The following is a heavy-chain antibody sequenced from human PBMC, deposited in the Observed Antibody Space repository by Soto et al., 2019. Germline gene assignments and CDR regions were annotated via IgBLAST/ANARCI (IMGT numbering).Heavy chain of an antibody. CDR1: GFTFSSYA. CDR3: AKLTIFGVVIQDPFDY. Sequence: GGSLRLSCAASGFTFSSYAMSWVRQAPGKGLEWVSAISGSGGSTYYADSVKGRFTISRDNSKNTLYLQMNSLRAEDTAVYYCAKLTIFGVVIQDPFDYWGQGTLVTVSS. J-gene: IGHJ4*02. V-gene: IGHV3-23*01. CDR2: ISGSGGST. D-gene: IGHD3-3*01.